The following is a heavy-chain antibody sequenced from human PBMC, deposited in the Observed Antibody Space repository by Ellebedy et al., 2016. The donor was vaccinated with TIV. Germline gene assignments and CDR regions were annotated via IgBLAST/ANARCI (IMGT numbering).Heavy chain of an antibody. CDR2: INHSGST. J-gene: IGHJ5*02. CDR3: ARFKALNRGNWFDP. V-gene: IGHV4-34*01. CDR1: GGSFSGYY. D-gene: IGHD2/OR15-2a*01. Sequence: MPGGSLRLSCAVYGGSFSGYYWSWIRQPPGKGLEWIGEINHSGSTNYNPSLKSRVTISVDTSKNQFSLKLSSVTAADTAVYYCARFKALNRGNWFDPWGQGTLVTVSS.